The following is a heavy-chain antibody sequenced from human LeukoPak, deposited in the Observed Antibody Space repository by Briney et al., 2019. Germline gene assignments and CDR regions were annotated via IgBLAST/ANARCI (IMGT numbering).Heavy chain of an antibody. CDR3: TKGGGGYIDY. Sequence: GGSLRLSCAASGFTFSSYAMSWVRQAPGKGLEWASAVTGSASSTYYADSVKGRFTIFRDDSKNTLYLQMNSLRVDDTAVYYCTKGGGGYIDYWGQGTLVTVSS. D-gene: IGHD2-15*01. CDR1: GFTFSSYA. J-gene: IGHJ4*02. V-gene: IGHV3-23*01. CDR2: VTGSASST.